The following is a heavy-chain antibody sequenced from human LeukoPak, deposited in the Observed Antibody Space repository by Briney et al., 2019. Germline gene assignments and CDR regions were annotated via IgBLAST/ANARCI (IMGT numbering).Heavy chain of an antibody. Sequence: KPGGSLRLSCAASGFTFSSYSMNWVRQAPGKGLEWVSSISSSSSYIYYADSVKGRFTISRDNSKNTLYLQMNSLGAEDTAIYYCAQDNYFDSSGPFYWGQGTLVTVSS. V-gene: IGHV3-21*04. CDR3: AQDNYFDSSGPFY. J-gene: IGHJ4*02. CDR2: ISSSSSYI. CDR1: GFTFSSYS. D-gene: IGHD3-22*01.